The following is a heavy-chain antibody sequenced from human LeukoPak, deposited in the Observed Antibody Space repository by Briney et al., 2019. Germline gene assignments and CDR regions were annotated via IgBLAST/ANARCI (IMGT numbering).Heavy chain of an antibody. D-gene: IGHD3-10*01. J-gene: IGHJ4*02. CDR3: ARGGSSNFDY. Sequence: SETLSLTCTVSGGSISSYYWSWIRQPPGKGLEWIGYIYTSGSTHYIPSLKSRATISVDTSKNQFSLKLSSVTAADTAVYYCARGGSSNFDYWGQGTLVTVSS. CDR2: IYTSGST. CDR1: GGSISSYY. V-gene: IGHV4-4*09.